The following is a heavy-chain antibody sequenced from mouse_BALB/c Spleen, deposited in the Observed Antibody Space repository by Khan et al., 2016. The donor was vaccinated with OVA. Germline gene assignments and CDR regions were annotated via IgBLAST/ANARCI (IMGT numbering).Heavy chain of an antibody. CDR1: GFSLTDYG. J-gene: IGHJ4*01. V-gene: IGHV2-6-5*01. D-gene: IGHD2-10*01. CDR3: GKPYYAHYFAMDY. CDR2: IWGGGST. Sequence: QVQLKASGPGLVAPSQSLSITCTVSGFSLTDYGVSWIRQPPGKGLEWLGVIWGGGSTYYNSALKSRLSISKDNSKSQVFLKMNSLQTDDTAMYYCGKPYYAHYFAMDYWGQGTSVTVSS.